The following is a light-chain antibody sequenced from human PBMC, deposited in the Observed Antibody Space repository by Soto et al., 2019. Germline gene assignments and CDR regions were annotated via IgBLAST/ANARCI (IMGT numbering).Light chain of an antibody. CDR1: SSNIGAGYD. V-gene: IGLV1-40*01. J-gene: IGLJ2*01. Sequence: QSVLTQPPSVSGAPGQRVTISCTGSSSNIGAGYDVHWYQQLPGTAPKLLIYGNNNRPSGVPDRFSGSNSGTSASLAITGLQAEDEADYYCQSYDSSLSGYVVFGGGTKVTVL. CDR3: QSYDSSLSGYVV. CDR2: GNN.